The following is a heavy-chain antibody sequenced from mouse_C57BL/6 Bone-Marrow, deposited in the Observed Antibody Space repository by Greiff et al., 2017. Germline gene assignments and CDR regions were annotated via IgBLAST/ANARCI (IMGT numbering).Heavy chain of an antibody. CDR3: TELGGWYFDV. D-gene: IGHD4-1*01. V-gene: IGHV6-3*01. CDR2: IRLKSDNYAT. Sequence: EVKVEESGGGLVQPGGSMKLSCVASGFTFSNYWMNWVRQSPEKGLEWVAQIRLKSDNYATHYAESVKGRFTISRDDSKSSVYLQMNNLRAEDTGIYYCTELGGWYFDVWGTGTTVTVSS. CDR1: GFTFSNYW. J-gene: IGHJ1*03.